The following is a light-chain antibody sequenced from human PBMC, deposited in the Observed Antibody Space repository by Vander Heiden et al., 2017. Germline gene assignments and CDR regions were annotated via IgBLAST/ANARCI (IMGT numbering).Light chain of an antibody. CDR2: DAT. CDR3: GTWDTARNVLV. V-gene: IGLV1-51*02. Sequence: QSVLTQPPSVFAAAGQKVTVSCAGGRRNIGDNDVSWYQQLPGTAPKLLIYDATERPSGIPDRFSASKSGTSATLGITGVQTGDEADYHCGTWDTARNVLVFGGGTRLTVL. J-gene: IGLJ3*02. CDR1: RRNIGDND.